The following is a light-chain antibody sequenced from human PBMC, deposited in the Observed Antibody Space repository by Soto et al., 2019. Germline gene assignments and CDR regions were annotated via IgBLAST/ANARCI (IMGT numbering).Light chain of an antibody. Sequence: EIVLTQSPGTLSLSPGERATLSCRASQSVSSSYLAWYQQKPGQAPRLLIYGASSRATGIPDRFSGSGSGTDFTITISRLEPEDFAVYYCQQYGSSPLYTFGQGTKPEIK. J-gene: IGKJ2*01. CDR2: GAS. CDR3: QQYGSSPLYT. CDR1: QSVSSSY. V-gene: IGKV3-20*01.